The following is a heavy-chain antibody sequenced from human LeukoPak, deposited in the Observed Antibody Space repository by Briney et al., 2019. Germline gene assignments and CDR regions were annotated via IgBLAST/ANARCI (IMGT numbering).Heavy chain of an antibody. CDR2: ISSSSSYI. V-gene: IGHV3-21*01. Sequence: VQPGGSLRLSCAASGFTVSSNYMSWVRQAPGKGLEWVSSISSSSSYIYYADSVKGRFTISRDNAKNSLYLQMNSLRAEDTAVYYCARVWLSSGYPAFPSFDYWGQGTLVTVSS. J-gene: IGHJ4*02. D-gene: IGHD3-22*01. CDR1: GFTVSSNY. CDR3: ARVWLSSGYPAFPSFDY.